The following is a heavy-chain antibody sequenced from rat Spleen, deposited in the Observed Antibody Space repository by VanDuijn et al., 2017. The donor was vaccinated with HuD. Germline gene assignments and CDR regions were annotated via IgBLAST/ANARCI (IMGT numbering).Heavy chain of an antibody. CDR3: TRVDGTRNDY. CDR2: ISTGGST. Sequence: EVQLVESGGGLVQPGRSLKLSCAASGFTFSNSYMAWVRQAPTKGLEWVASISTGGSTYYPDSVKGRFTISRDNAKSTLYLQMNSLRSEDTATYYCTRVDGTRNDYWGQGVMVTVSS. V-gene: IGHV5-27*01. J-gene: IGHJ2*01. D-gene: IGHD1-12*02. CDR1: GFTFSNSY.